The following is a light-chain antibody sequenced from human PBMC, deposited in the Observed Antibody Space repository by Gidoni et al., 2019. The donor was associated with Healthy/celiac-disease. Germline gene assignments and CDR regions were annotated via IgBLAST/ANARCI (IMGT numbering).Light chain of an antibody. CDR2: DAP. CDR1: QSISSW. J-gene: IGKJ1*01. CDR3: QQYNSYSWT. V-gene: IGKV1-5*01. Sequence: DIQMTQSPSTLSASVGDRVTITCRASQSISSWLAWYQQKPGKAPKLLIYDAPSLESGVPSRFSGNGSGTKFTLTISSLQPDDFATYYCQQYNSYSWTFGQGTKVEIK.